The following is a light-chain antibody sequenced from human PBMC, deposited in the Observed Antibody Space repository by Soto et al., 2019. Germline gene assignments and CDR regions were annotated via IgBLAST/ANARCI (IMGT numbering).Light chain of an antibody. Sequence: QSVLTQPASVSGSPGQSITISCTGTSSDVGGYNYVSWYQQHPGKAPKLMIYEVSNRPSGVSNRFSGSKSGNTASLTISGLQAEDEADYYCSSYTSSSTYVFGTGPNVTVL. CDR3: SSYTSSSTYV. V-gene: IGLV2-14*01. CDR2: EVS. J-gene: IGLJ1*01. CDR1: SSDVGGYNY.